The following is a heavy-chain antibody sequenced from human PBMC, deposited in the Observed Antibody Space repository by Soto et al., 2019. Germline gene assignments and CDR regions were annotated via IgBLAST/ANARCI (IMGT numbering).Heavy chain of an antibody. D-gene: IGHD1-26*01. J-gene: IGHJ4*02. V-gene: IGHV1-46*01. Sequence: HWVRQAPGQGLEWMGIINPSGGSTSYAQKFQGRVTMTRDTSTSTVYMELSSLRSEDTAIYYCARDDSGYSGSHYIDYWNFWGQGTLVTVSS. CDR2: INPSGGST. CDR3: ARDDSGYSGSHYIDYWNF.